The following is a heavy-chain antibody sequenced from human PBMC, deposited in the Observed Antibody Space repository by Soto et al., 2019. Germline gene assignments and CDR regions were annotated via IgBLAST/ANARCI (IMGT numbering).Heavy chain of an antibody. J-gene: IGHJ4*02. CDR1: GFTFSSYW. CDR2: IRQDGGDK. V-gene: IGHV3-7*01. CDR3: VRDAVVSGVDYFDF. Sequence: EVQLMESGGGLVQPGGSLRLSCAAFGFTFSSYWMAWARQAPGKGLEWVANIRQDGGDKYFVESVKGRFTISRDNAKNSLYLQMNSLRVEDTAFYYCVRDAVVSGVDYFDFWGQGTLVTVSS. D-gene: IGHD2-8*01.